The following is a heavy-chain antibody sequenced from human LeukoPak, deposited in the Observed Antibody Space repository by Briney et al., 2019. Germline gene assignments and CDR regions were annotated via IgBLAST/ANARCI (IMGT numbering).Heavy chain of an antibody. Sequence: ASVKVSCKASGYTFTGYYMHWVRQAPGQGLKWMGWINPNSGGTNYAQKFQGRVTMTRDTSISTAYMELSRLRSDDTAVYYCARDPPLYCSGGSCYSGRSWGQGTLVTVSS. CDR2: INPNSGGT. D-gene: IGHD2-15*01. CDR3: ARDPPLYCSGGSCYSGRS. V-gene: IGHV1-2*02. CDR1: GYTFTGYY. J-gene: IGHJ4*02.